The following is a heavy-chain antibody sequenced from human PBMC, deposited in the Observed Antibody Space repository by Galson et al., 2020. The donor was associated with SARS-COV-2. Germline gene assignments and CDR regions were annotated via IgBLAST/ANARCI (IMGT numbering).Heavy chain of an antibody. CDR2: IYYSGRT. J-gene: IGHJ4*02. Sequence: SETLSLTCTVSGGPISSYYWSWIRQPPGKGLEWIGYIYYSGRTNYNTSLKSRVNISVDTSKNQFSLKLSSVTAADTAVYYCARGFDNWGQGTLVTVSS. CDR1: GGPISSYY. CDR3: ARGFDN. V-gene: IGHV4-59*01.